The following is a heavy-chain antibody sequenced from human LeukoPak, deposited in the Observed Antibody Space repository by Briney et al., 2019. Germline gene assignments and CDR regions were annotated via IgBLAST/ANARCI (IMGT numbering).Heavy chain of an antibody. V-gene: IGHV3-23*01. J-gene: IGHJ4*02. CDR3: AKVGVPAAMGRWYFDY. CDR1: GFTFSSFA. D-gene: IGHD2-2*01. Sequence: PGGSLRLSCAASGFTFSSFAVSWVRQAPGKGLEWVSTVGSSGGGTFYADSVKGRFTISRDNSKNTVYLQVNSLRAEDTALYYCAKVGVPAAMGRWYFDYWGLGTMVTVSS. CDR2: VGSSGGGT.